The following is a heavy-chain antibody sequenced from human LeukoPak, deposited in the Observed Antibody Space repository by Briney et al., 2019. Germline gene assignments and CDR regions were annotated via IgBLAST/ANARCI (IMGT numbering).Heavy chain of an antibody. CDR3: ARVGSRYCSGGSCYLFGY. CDR1: GYTFTSYA. Sequence: ASVKVSCKASGYTFTSYAMHWVRQAPGQRLEWMGWINAGNGNTKYSQKFQGRVTITRGTSASTAYMELSSLRSEDTAVYYCARVGSRYCSGGSCYLFGYWGQGTLVTVSS. V-gene: IGHV1-3*01. D-gene: IGHD2-15*01. J-gene: IGHJ4*02. CDR2: INAGNGNT.